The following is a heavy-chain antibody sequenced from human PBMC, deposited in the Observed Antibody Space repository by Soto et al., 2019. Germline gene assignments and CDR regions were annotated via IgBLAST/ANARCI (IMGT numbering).Heavy chain of an antibody. J-gene: IGHJ4*02. D-gene: IGHD5-12*01. CDR1: GGSISSHY. V-gene: IGHV4-59*11. Sequence: QVQLQESGPGLVKPSETLSLTCTVSGGSISSHYWIWIRQPPGKGLEWIGYIYYSGGTNYHPSLQSRVTISIATSKNQFSLELSSVTAADTAVYFCARASNGYFAEFWGQGTLVTVSS. CDR3: ARASNGYFAEF. CDR2: IYYSGGT.